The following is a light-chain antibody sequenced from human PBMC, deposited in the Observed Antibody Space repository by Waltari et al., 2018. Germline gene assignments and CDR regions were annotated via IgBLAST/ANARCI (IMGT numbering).Light chain of an antibody. CDR2: DNS. Sequence: QSVLTQPPSVSAAPGQKVTISCSGSNSNIENNYVAWYQQLPGTAPKLLIYDNSERPSGIPDRFSGSKSGTSATLDITGLQTGDEADYYCATWDSSLSALFGGGTKLTVL. CDR3: ATWDSSLSAL. V-gene: IGLV1-51*01. J-gene: IGLJ3*02. CDR1: NSNIENNY.